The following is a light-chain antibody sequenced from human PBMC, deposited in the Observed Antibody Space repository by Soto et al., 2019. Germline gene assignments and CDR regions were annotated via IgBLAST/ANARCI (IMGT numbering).Light chain of an antibody. J-gene: IGLJ2*01. CDR1: NIGSKT. CDR3: QVWDSSSDHVV. CDR2: YDS. V-gene: IGLV3-21*04. Sequence: SYELTQPPSVSVAPGKTARITCGGNNIGSKTVHWYQQKPGQAPVLVVYYDSERPSGIPERFSGSNSGNRATLTISRVEAGDEADFYCQVWDSSSDHVVFGGGTKLTVL.